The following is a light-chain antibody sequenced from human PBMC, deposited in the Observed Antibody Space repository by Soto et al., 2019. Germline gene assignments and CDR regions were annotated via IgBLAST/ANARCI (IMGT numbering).Light chain of an antibody. CDR2: SNN. Sequence: QSVLTQPPSAPGTPGQRVTISCSGSSSNIGSNTVNWYQQLPGTAPPLLIYSNNQRPPGVPDRFSGSKSGTSASLAVNGLQSGDEADYYCAAWDDSLNGPLFGGGTKLTVL. J-gene: IGLJ3*02. CDR3: AAWDDSLNGPL. CDR1: SSNIGSNT. V-gene: IGLV1-44*01.